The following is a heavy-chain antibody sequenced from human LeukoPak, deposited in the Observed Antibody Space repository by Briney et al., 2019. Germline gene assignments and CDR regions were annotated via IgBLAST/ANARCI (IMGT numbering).Heavy chain of an antibody. CDR2: IKSDGSMT. CDR1: GFTFSGYW. CDR3: AKTKEGVTTG. Sequence: GGSLRLSCVASGFTFSGYWMHWVRQPPGKGLVWVSRIKSDGSMTNYADSVKGRFTISRDNSKNTLYLQMNSLRAEDTAVYYCAKTKEGVTTGWGQGTLVTVSS. V-gene: IGHV3-74*01. J-gene: IGHJ4*02. D-gene: IGHD1-14*01.